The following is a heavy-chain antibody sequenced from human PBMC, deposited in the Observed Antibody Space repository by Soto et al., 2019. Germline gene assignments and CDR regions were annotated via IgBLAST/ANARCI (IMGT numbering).Heavy chain of an antibody. Sequence: EVQLLESGGGLVQPGGSLRLSCAASGFTFSSYAMNWVRQAPGKGLEWVSAISGSGDTTYYADSVKGRFTISRDNSKNTLYLQMNSLRAEDTAVYYCATHREGYRCDFDYWGQGTLLPVSS. D-gene: IGHD4-4*01. CDR2: ISGSGDTT. CDR3: ATHREGYRCDFDY. V-gene: IGHV3-23*01. CDR1: GFTFSSYA. J-gene: IGHJ4*02.